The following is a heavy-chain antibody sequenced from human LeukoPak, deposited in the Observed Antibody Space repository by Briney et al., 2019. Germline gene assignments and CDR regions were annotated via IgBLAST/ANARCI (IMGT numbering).Heavy chain of an antibody. V-gene: IGHV3-23*01. D-gene: IGHD3-22*01. Sequence: GGSLRLSCAASGFTLSNYAMNWVREAPGRGLEWFSVIRGGGASTYNADSVKGRFTISRDNTQNTLYMQMNSLRAEDTAIYYCVKDRNYDSSGYDNYFDFWGQGTLVTVSS. J-gene: IGHJ4*02. CDR2: IRGGGAST. CDR3: VKDRNYDSSGYDNYFDF. CDR1: GFTLSNYA.